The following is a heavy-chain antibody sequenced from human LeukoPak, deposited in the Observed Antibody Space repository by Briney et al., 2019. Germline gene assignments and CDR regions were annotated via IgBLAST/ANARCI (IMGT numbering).Heavy chain of an antibody. Sequence: PSETLSLTCAVYGGSFSGYYWSWIRQPPGKGLEWIGEINHSGSTNYNPSLKSRVTISVDTSKNQFSLKLSSVTAADTAVYYCARHGTYYYDSSGYNFDYWGQGTLVTVSS. V-gene: IGHV4-34*01. CDR2: INHSGST. CDR1: GGSFSGYY. J-gene: IGHJ4*02. CDR3: ARHGTYYYDSSGYNFDY. D-gene: IGHD3-22*01.